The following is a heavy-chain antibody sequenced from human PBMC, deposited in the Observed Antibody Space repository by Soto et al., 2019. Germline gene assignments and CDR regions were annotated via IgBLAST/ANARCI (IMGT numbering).Heavy chain of an antibody. CDR1: GFTFSSYS. Sequence: GGSLRLSCAASGFTFSSYSMNWVRQAPGKGLEWVSYISSSSSTIYYADSVKGRFTISRDNAKNSLYLQMNSLRAEDTAVYYCARDLRWMGTGTIGEKGDYWGQGTLVTVSS. D-gene: IGHD3-3*01. V-gene: IGHV3-48*01. CDR2: ISSSSSTI. J-gene: IGHJ4*02. CDR3: ARDLRWMGTGTIGEKGDY.